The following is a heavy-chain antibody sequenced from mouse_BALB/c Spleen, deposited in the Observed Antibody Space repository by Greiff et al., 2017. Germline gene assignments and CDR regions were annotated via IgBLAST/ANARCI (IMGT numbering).Heavy chain of an antibody. D-gene: IGHD2-1*01. Sequence: EVKLVESGPELVKPGASVKMSCKASGYTFTSYVMHWVKQKPGQGLEWIGYINPYNDGTKYNEKFKGKATLTVDKSSSTAYMHLNSLTSEDSAVYYCARWGNYRYFDVWGAGTTVTVSS. V-gene: IGHV1-14*01. CDR1: GYTFTSYV. J-gene: IGHJ1*01. CDR3: ARWGNYRYFDV. CDR2: INPYNDGT.